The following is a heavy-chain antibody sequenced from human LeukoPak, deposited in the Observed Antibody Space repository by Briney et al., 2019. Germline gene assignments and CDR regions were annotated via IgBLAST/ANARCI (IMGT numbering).Heavy chain of an antibody. CDR2: ISWNSGSI. Sequence: GGSLRLSCAASGFTFDDYAIHWVRQAPGKGLEWVSGISWNSGSIGYADSVKGRFTISRGNAKNSLYLQMNSLRAEDTALYYCAKDRPYGSGSYYSSGFDYWGQGTLVTVSS. D-gene: IGHD3-10*01. CDR3: AKDRPYGSGSYYSSGFDY. J-gene: IGHJ4*02. V-gene: IGHV3-9*01. CDR1: GFTFDDYA.